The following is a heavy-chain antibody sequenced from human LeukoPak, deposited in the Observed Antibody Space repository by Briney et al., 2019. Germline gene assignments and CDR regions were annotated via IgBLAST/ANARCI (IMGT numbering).Heavy chain of an antibody. D-gene: IGHD3-10*01. CDR3: AVLEGYYSGSGTYH. Sequence: SVTLSLTCSVSGASISNNNWWNWMRQPPGKGLEWIGDIFHAGSTNYNPSLKSRVTISLDKSKNQFSLTLTSVTAADTAVYYCAVLEGYYSGSGTYHWGQGILVTVSS. J-gene: IGHJ1*01. CDR1: GASISNNNW. V-gene: IGHV4-4*02. CDR2: IFHAGST.